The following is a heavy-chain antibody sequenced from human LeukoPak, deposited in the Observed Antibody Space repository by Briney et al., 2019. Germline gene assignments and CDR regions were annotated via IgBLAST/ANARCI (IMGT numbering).Heavy chain of an antibody. CDR3: ARDRDLKLRGYFDY. Sequence: SVKVSCKASGGTFSSYAISWVRQAPGQGLEWMGRIIPIFGIANYAQKFQGRVTITADKSTSTAYMELSSLRSEDTAVYYCARDRDLKLRGYFDYWGQGTLVTVSS. D-gene: IGHD4-23*01. CDR1: GGTFSSYA. J-gene: IGHJ4*02. V-gene: IGHV1-69*04. CDR2: IIPIFGIA.